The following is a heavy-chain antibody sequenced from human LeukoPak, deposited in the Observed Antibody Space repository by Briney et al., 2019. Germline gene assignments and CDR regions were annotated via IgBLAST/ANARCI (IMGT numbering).Heavy chain of an antibody. CDR2: INAGDGNT. J-gene: IGHJ4*02. D-gene: IGHD6-6*01. CDR1: GYTFSNYA. V-gene: IGHV1-3*01. Sequence: ASVKVSCKASGYTFSNYAMHWVRQAPGQRLEWMGWINAGDGNTKYSQKFQGRVTITWDTFASTAYMELSSLRSEDTAVYYCARGQLGNFDFWGQGTLVTVSS. CDR3: ARGQLGNFDF.